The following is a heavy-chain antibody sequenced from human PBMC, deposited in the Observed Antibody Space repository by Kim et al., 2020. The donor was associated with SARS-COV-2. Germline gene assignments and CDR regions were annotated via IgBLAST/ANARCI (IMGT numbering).Heavy chain of an antibody. CDR2: IWYDGGNK. D-gene: IGHD3-9*01. CDR1: GFAMSSYV. V-gene: IGHV3-33*01. J-gene: IGHJ6*02. Sequence: GGSLRLSCAASGFAMSSYVMHWVRQAPGKGLEWVSLIWYDGGNKYYADSVKGRFTISRDNSKNTLYLQMNSLRAEDTAVYYCARDYAGYFKGLDVWGQGTTVTVSS. CDR3: ARDYAGYFKGLDV.